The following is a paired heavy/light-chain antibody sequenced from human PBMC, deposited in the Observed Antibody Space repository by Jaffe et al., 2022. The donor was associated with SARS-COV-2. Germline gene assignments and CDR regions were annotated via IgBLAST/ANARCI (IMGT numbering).Heavy chain of an antibody. J-gene: IGHJ3*02. CDR3: AHRHSVTSRPVRAFAI. Sequence: QITLKESGPTLVKPTQTLTLTCTFSGFSLSGTGVGVAWLRQPPGKALEWLTLIYWDDDKWYNPSLKGRLTIASDTSRNQVLLTVTNVGPEDSATYYCAHRHSVTSRPVRAFAIWGPGTTVTVS. CDR1: GFSLSGTGVG. CDR2: IYWDDDK. D-gene: IGHD2-8*01. V-gene: IGHV2-5*02.
Light chain of an antibody. CDR3: MQGRQAPYT. CDR2: FVS. CDR1: QSLLDSNGYTY. J-gene: IGKJ2*01. Sequence: DIVMTQSPLSLPVTPGEPASISCRSSQSLLDSNGYTYLDWYLQKPGQSPQLLIYFVSYRASGVPDRFSGSGSGTDFTLKISRVEAEDAGVYYCMQGRQAPYTFGQGTKLEIK. V-gene: IGKV2-28*01.